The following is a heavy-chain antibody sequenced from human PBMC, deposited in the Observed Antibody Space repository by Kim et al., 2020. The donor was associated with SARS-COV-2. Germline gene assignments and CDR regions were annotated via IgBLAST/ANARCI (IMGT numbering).Heavy chain of an antibody. J-gene: IGHJ6*02. Sequence: YPPSLRRLVANSLDTSKNQFSLKLNSVTAADTAGYYCARGGQFYYYGVDVWGQGTTVTVSS. V-gene: IGHV4-59*09. D-gene: IGHD6-19*01. CDR3: ARGGQFYYYGVDV.